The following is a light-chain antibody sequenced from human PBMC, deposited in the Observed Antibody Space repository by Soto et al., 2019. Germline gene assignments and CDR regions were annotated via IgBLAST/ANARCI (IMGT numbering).Light chain of an antibody. CDR3: AAWDDSLDGFWV. CDR2: NNN. CDR1: SSNIGSNT. Sequence: QTVVTQPPSASGTPGQRVTISCSGSSSNIGSNTVSWYQQFPGTAPKLLIHNNNQRPSGVPDRFSGSKSGTSASLAISGLQSDDEADYYCAAWDDSLDGFWVFGGGTQLTVL. V-gene: IGLV1-44*01. J-gene: IGLJ3*02.